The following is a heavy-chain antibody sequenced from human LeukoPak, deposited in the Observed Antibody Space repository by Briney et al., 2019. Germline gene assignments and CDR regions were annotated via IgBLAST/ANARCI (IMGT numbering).Heavy chain of an antibody. CDR1: GGSISSSSYY. J-gene: IGHJ4*02. CDR3: ARGTMIVVVIFRAGYYFDY. CDR2: INHSGST. V-gene: IGHV4-39*07. D-gene: IGHD3-22*01. Sequence: SETLSLTCSVSGGSISSSSYYWGWTRQPPGKGLEWIGEINHSGSTNYNPSLKSRVTISVDTSKNQFSLKLSSVTAADTAVYYCARGTMIVVVIFRAGYYFDYWGQGTLVTVSS.